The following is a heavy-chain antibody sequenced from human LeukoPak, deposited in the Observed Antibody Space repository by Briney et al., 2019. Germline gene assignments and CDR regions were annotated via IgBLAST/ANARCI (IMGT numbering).Heavy chain of an antibody. Sequence: SETLSLTCTVSGGSISSSSYYWGWIRQPPGKGLEWIGSIYYSGSTYYNPSLKSQVTISVDTSKNQFSLKLSSVTAADTAVYYCARDRSAVAGTSYFQHWGQGTLVTVSS. D-gene: IGHD6-19*01. V-gene: IGHV4-39*07. CDR2: IYYSGST. J-gene: IGHJ1*01. CDR1: GGSISSSSYY. CDR3: ARDRSAVAGTSYFQH.